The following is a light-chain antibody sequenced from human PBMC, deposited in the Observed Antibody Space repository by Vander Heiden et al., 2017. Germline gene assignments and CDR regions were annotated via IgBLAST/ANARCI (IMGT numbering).Light chain of an antibody. V-gene: IGKV2-28*01. Sequence: IVMTQAPLSLPVTPGEPAPISCRSSQSLLHSNGYNYLDWDLQKPGQSPQLLIYLGSTRDSGVPDRFSGSGSGTDFTLTISSGEAEDVGVYYCMQALQTPYTFGQGTKLEIK. CDR1: QSLLHSNGYNY. CDR2: LGS. J-gene: IGKJ2*01. CDR3: MQALQTPYT.